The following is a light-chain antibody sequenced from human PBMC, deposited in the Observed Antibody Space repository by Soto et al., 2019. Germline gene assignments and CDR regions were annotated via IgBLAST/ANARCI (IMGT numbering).Light chain of an antibody. Sequence: QSVVTQPPSVPGAPGQRVTISCTGSSSNIGAGYDVHWYQQFPGTAPKLLIYGNNNRPSGVTDRFSGSKSGTSASLDITGLQAEDEADYYCQSFDTRLNSVVFGGGTKLTVL. CDR2: GNN. CDR1: SSNIGAGYD. J-gene: IGLJ2*01. V-gene: IGLV1-40*01. CDR3: QSFDTRLNSVV.